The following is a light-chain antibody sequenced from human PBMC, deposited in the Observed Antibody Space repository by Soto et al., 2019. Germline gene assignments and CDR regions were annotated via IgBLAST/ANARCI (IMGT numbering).Light chain of an antibody. CDR3: QQYGSSSWT. CDR1: QSVSSSY. CDR2: GTS. J-gene: IGKJ1*01. Sequence: EIVLTQSPGTLSLSPGERATLSCRASQSVSSSYLAWYQQQPGQAPRLLIYGTSSRATAIPDRFSGSGSGTDFTLTISRLEPEDFAVYYCQQYGSSSWTFGQGTKLEIK. V-gene: IGKV3-20*01.